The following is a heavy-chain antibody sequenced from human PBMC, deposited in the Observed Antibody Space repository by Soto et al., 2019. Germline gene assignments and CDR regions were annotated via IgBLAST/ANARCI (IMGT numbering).Heavy chain of an antibody. J-gene: IGHJ6*02. CDR2: IYPGDSDT. Sequence: GESLKISCKGSGYSFTNYWIGWVRQMPGKGLEWVGIIYPGDSDTRYSPSFQGQVTISADKSISTASLQWSSLKASDSAMYYCARGGSTVTKWYYHYPKDFWGQGTTVTVSS. D-gene: IGHD4-17*01. CDR1: GYSFTNYW. V-gene: IGHV5-51*01. CDR3: ARGGSTVTKWYYHYPKDF.